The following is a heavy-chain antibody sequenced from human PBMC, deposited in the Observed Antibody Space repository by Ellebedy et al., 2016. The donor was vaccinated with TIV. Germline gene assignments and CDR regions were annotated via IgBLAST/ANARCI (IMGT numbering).Heavy chain of an antibody. J-gene: IGHJ4*02. D-gene: IGHD1-26*01. CDR3: ARDSRRIVGALFDY. Sequence: GESLKISCAASGFTFSSYAMSWVRQAPGKGLEWVSAISGSGGSTFYADSVKGRFTISRDNSRNTVYLEMNSLRAEDTAVYYCARDSRRIVGALFDYWGQGTLVTVSS. CDR2: ISGSGGST. CDR1: GFTFSSYA. V-gene: IGHV3-23*01.